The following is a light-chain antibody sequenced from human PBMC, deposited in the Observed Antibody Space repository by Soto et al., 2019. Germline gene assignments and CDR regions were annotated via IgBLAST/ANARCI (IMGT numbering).Light chain of an antibody. V-gene: IGKV3-20*01. CDR3: QQYGSSPWT. CDR1: QSVSSSY. Sequence: EIVLTQSPGTLSLSPGEGATLSCRASQSVSSSYLAWYQQKPGQAPRLLIYGASSRATGSPGRFSGSGSGTDFTLTISRLEPEDFALYYCQQYGSSPWTFGQGTKVEFK. CDR2: GAS. J-gene: IGKJ1*01.